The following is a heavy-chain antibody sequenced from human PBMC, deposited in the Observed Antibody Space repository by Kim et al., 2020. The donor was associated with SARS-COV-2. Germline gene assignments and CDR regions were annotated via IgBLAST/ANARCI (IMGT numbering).Heavy chain of an antibody. CDR3: ARVPGLAIHCSSTSCQA. CDR2: INHSGST. V-gene: IGHV4-34*01. D-gene: IGHD2-2*01. Sequence: SETLSLTCAVYGGSFSGYYWSWIRQPPGKGLEWIGEINHSGSTNYNPSLKSRVTISVDTSKNQFSLKLSSVTAADTAVYYCARVPGLAIHCSSTSCQAWGQETLVTVSS. J-gene: IGHJ5*02. CDR1: GGSFSGYY.